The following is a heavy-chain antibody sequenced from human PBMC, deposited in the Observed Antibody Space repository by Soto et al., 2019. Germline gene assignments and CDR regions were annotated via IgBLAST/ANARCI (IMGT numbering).Heavy chain of an antibody. Sequence: SETLSLPCTVSGVSISNRGYCWSWIRQHPGKGLEWIGYIYYSRNTYYNPSLKRRVTISEDTSKNQFSLKLSSVTAADTAVYYCARIYCSGGSCYSPSWYFDLWGRGTLVT. CDR2: IYYSRNT. V-gene: IGHV4-31*03. J-gene: IGHJ2*01. CDR3: ARIYCSGGSCYSPSWYFDL. D-gene: IGHD2-15*01. CDR1: GVSISNRGYC.